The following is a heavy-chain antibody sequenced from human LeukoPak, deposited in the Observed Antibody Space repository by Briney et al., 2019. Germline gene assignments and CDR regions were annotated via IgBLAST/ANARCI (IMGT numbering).Heavy chain of an antibody. CDR1: GYTFTTYA. J-gene: IGHJ5*02. D-gene: IGHD2-2*02. CDR2: INGGNGNT. V-gene: IGHV1-3*01. CDR3: ARGDIVVLPAGIPHNWFDP. Sequence: GASVKVSCKASGYTFTTYAMHWVRQAPGQRLEWMGWINGGNGNTKYSQKFQGRVTISRDTSASTAYMELSRLRSDDTAVYYCARGDIVVLPAGIPHNWFDPWGQGTLVTVSS.